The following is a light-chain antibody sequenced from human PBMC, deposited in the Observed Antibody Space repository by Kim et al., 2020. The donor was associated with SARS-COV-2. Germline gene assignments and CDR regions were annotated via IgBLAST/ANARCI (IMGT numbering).Light chain of an antibody. CDR1: QSVSSS. Sequence: EIVMTQSPATLSVSPGERATLSCRASQSVSSSLAWYQQKPGQAPRLLIYGASTRATGIPARFSGSGSGTEFTLTIGSLQSEDFAVYYCQQYNKWPRTFGQGTKVDIK. CDR2: GAS. J-gene: IGKJ1*01. CDR3: QQYNKWPRT. V-gene: IGKV3-15*01.